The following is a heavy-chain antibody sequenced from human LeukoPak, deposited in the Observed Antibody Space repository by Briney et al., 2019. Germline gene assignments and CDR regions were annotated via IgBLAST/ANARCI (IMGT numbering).Heavy chain of an antibody. V-gene: IGHV4-31*03. CDR2: IYYNGST. Sequence: SQTLSLTCTVSGGSISNGCYYWSWIRQHPGKGLEWIGYIYYNGSTYYNPSLKSRVTISLDTSKNQFSLKLSSVTAADTAVYYCAREPNYDILTGYVYWGQGTLVTVSS. CDR1: GGSISNGCYY. J-gene: IGHJ4*02. D-gene: IGHD3-9*01. CDR3: AREPNYDILTGYVY.